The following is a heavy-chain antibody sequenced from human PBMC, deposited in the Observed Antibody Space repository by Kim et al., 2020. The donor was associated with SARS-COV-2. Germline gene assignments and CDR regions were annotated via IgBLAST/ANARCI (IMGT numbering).Heavy chain of an antibody. CDR2: FDPEDGET. CDR3: ATADSGSYPLWLAFDY. D-gene: IGHD1-26*01. V-gene: IGHV1-24*01. CDR1: GYTLTELS. J-gene: IGHJ4*02. Sequence: ASVKVSCKVSGYTLTELSMHWVRQAPGKGLEWMGGFDPEDGETIYAQKFQGRVTMTEDTSTDTAYMELSSLRSEDTAVYYCATADSGSYPLWLAFDYWGQGTLVTVSS.